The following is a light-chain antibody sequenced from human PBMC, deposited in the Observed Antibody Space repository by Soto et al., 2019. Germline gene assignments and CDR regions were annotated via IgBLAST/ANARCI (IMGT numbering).Light chain of an antibody. CDR1: QTVSSS. Sequence: EIVLTQSPGTLSLSPGERATLSCRASQTVSSSLAWYQQKPGQAPRLLISGASSRAADIPDRFSGSGSGTDFTLTINRLEPEDFAVYYCQQYGGSPRTFCQGTKVEIK. J-gene: IGKJ1*01. V-gene: IGKV3-20*01. CDR3: QQYGGSPRT. CDR2: GAS.